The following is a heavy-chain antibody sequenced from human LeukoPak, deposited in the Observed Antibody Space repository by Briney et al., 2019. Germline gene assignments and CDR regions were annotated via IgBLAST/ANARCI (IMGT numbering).Heavy chain of an antibody. CDR2: INQDGSEE. CDR3: VRDGGVSGYDLLDY. CDR1: GFTFSNYW. Sequence: GGSLRLSCAASGFTFSNYWMTWVRQAPGKGLEWVAHINQDGSEEHYMDSAKARFAISRDNAKNSLSLQMNSLRAEDTAVYYCVRDGGVSGYDLLDYWGQGTLVTVSS. D-gene: IGHD5-12*01. J-gene: IGHJ4*02. V-gene: IGHV3-7*01.